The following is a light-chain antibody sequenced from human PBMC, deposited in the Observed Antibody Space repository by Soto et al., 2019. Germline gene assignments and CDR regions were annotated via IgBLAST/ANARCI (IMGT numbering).Light chain of an antibody. Sequence: DSQMTHSPSTLSASVGDRVTITFRASQSIRSWLAWYQQKQGKATTLPIYDASRWARRVPSRFSGSGSGTEINLTISSLQPDDFATYFCQQYNSYRTFGQGTKVDIK. CDR2: DAS. J-gene: IGKJ1*01. CDR1: QSIRSW. V-gene: IGKV1-5*01. CDR3: QQYNSYRT.